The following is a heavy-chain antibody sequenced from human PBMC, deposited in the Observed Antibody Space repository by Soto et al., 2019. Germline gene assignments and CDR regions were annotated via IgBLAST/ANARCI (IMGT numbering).Heavy chain of an antibody. D-gene: IGHD3-3*01. J-gene: IGHJ4*02. V-gene: IGHV3-72*01. CDR3: ARVCSGYSGGVFDY. Sequence: EVQLVESGGGLVQPGGSLRLSCAASGFTFSDHYMDWVRQAPGKGLEWVGRIKNKASSYTAEYAASVRGRFTISRDDSKSSLYLQMDSLKTEDAALYVCARVCSGYSGGVFDYWGQGTLVTVSS. CDR2: IKNKASSYTA. CDR1: GFTFSDHY.